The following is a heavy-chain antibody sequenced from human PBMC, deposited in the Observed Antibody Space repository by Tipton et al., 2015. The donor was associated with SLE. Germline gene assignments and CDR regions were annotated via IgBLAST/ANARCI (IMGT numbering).Heavy chain of an antibody. CDR2: IYSGGST. CDR1: GGSISSHY. J-gene: IGHJ4*02. CDR3: AKLRYYYDSSGYSF. D-gene: IGHD3-22*01. Sequence: LSLTCTVSGGSISSHYWSWIRQPPGKGLEWVSVIYSGGSTYYADSVKGRFTISRDNSKDTLYLQMNSLRAEDTAVYYCAKLRYYYDSSGYSFWGQGTLVTVSS. V-gene: IGHV3-53*01.